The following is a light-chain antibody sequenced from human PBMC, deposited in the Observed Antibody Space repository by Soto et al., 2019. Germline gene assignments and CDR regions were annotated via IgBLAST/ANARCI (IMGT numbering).Light chain of an antibody. J-gene: IGLJ1*01. CDR3: SLYTSSSTQV. V-gene: IGLV2-14*01. CDR1: SSDIGGYNY. CDR2: EVS. Sequence: QSALTQPASVSGSPGQSITISCTGTSSDIGGYNYVSWYQQHPGKAPKLMISEVSNRPSGVSNRFSGSKSGNTASLTISGLQAEDEADYYCSLYTSSSTQVFGTGTKLTVL.